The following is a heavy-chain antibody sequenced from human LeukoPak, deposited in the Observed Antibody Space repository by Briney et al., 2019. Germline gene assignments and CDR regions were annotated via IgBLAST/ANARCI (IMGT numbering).Heavy chain of an antibody. J-gene: IGHJ4*02. CDR3: AKDGEPGYYFDY. V-gene: IGHV3-23*01. D-gene: IGHD1-26*01. CDR1: GFTFSSYT. Sequence: GGSLRLSCAASGFTFSSYTMSWVRQAPGKGLEWVSAISGSGGSTYYADSVKGRFTISRDNSKNTLYLQMNSLRAEDTAVYYCAKDGEPGYYFDYWGQGTLVTVSS. CDR2: ISGSGGST.